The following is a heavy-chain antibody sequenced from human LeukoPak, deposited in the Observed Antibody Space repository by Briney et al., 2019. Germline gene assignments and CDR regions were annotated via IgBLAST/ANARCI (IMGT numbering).Heavy chain of an antibody. Sequence: RGSLRLSCAASGFTFSSYSMNWVRQAPGKGLEWVSYISSSSSYIYYADSVKGRFTISRDNANNSLYLQMNSLRAEDTAVYYCARVIGSSGYDYGYWGQGTLVTVSS. CDR3: ARVIGSSGYDYGY. J-gene: IGHJ4*02. CDR2: ISSSSSYI. V-gene: IGHV3-21*01. CDR1: GFTFSSYS. D-gene: IGHD5-12*01.